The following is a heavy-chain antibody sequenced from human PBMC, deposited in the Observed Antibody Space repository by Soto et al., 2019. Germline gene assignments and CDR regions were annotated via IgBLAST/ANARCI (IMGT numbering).Heavy chain of an antibody. D-gene: IGHD2-21*02. CDR1: GGSISSYY. J-gene: IGHJ5*02. CDR2: IFYSGRSGST. V-gene: IGHV4-59*01. Sequence: QVQLQESGPGLVKPSETLSLTCSVSGGSISSYYWSWIRQPPGKGLAWIGYIFYSGRSGSTNYNPSLKSRVTISVDTSKNQFSLKLSSVTAADTAVYYCARTALGWFDPWGQGTLVTVSS. CDR3: ARTALGWFDP.